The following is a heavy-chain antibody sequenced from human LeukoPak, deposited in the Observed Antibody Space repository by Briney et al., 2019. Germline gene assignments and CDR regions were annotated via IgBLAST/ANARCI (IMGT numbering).Heavy chain of an antibody. Sequence: PSETLSLTCAVYGGSFSGYYWSWIRQPPGKGLEWIGEINHSGSTNYNPSLKSRVTISVDTSKNQFSLKLSSVTAADPAVYYCGGRNTFVKAVAGTRRQNNWFDPWGQGTLVTVSS. D-gene: IGHD6-19*01. CDR3: GGRNTFVKAVAGTRRQNNWFDP. J-gene: IGHJ5*02. V-gene: IGHV4-34*01. CDR1: GGSFSGYY. CDR2: INHSGST.